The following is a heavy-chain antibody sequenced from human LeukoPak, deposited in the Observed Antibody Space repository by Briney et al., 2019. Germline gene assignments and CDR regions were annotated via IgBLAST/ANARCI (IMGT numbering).Heavy chain of an antibody. D-gene: IGHD5-24*01. CDR3: ASMMATHDY. CDR2: IYPADSDI. CDR1: GYSFPTYW. V-gene: IGHV5-51*01. Sequence: GESLKISCEGSGYSFPTYWIGWVRQMPGKGLEWMGIIYPADSDIIYGPSFQGQVTISADKSISTAYLQWSSLKASDTAMYYCASMMATHDYWGQGTLVTVSS. J-gene: IGHJ4*02.